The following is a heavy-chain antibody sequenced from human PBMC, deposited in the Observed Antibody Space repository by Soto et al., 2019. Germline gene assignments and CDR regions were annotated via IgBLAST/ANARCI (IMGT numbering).Heavy chain of an antibody. J-gene: IGHJ4*02. V-gene: IGHV3-23*01. Sequence: EVQVLVSGGGLVQPGGSQRLSCEASGFTFSNYAMSWVRQAPGKGLEWVSTISATGSTLYADSVKGRFTISRDNSKNTVYLQMNFLRAEDTAVYYCAKVSNKWAVAQRGYFDYWGQGTLLTVSS. CDR1: GFTFSNYA. CDR3: AKVSNKWAVAQRGYFDY. D-gene: IGHD6-19*01. CDR2: ISATGST.